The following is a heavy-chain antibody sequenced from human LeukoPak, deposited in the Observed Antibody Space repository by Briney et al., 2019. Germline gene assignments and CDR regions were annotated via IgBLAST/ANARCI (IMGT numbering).Heavy chain of an antibody. Sequence: SETLSLTCTVSGGSISSYYWSWIRQPTGKGLEWIGYIYYSGSTNYNPSLKSRVTISVDTSKNQFSLKLSSVTAADTAVYYCAREKGIVAGLYYYYGMDVWGQGTTVTVSS. D-gene: IGHD6-19*01. J-gene: IGHJ6*02. CDR3: AREKGIVAGLYYYYGMDV. V-gene: IGHV4-59*01. CDR1: GGSISSYY. CDR2: IYYSGST.